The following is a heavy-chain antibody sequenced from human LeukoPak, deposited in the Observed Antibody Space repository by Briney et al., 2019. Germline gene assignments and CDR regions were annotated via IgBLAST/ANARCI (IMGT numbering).Heavy chain of an antibody. D-gene: IGHD3-10*01. V-gene: IGHV1-2*02. J-gene: IGHJ3*02. CDR2: INPNSGGT. CDR1: GYTFTDYY. CDR3: ARDPEIDYYGSGSYVAFDI. Sequence: ASVKVSCKASGYTFTDYYMHWVRQAPGQGLEWMGWINPNSGGTNYAQKFQGRVTMTRDTSISTAYMELSRLRSDDTAVYYCARDPEIDYYGSGSYVAFDIWGQGTMVTVSS.